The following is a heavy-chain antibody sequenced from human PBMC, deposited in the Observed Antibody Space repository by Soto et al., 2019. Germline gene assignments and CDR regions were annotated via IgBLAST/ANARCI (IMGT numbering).Heavy chain of an antibody. CDR1: GYIFTNFY. J-gene: IGHJ4*02. CDR2: INPNGGST. CDR3: TRGLASGDY. D-gene: IGHD6-6*01. Sequence: QVQLVQPGAEVKKPGASVKFSCKASGYIFTNFYIHWVRQAPGQGLEWIGIINPNGGSTNYAQNFQGRVTMTRDTSTSPVYMALSSLRSEDTAVYYCTRGLASGDYWGQGTLITVSS. V-gene: IGHV1-46*03.